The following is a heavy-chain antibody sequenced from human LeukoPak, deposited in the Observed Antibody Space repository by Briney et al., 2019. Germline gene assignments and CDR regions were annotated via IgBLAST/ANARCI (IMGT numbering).Heavy chain of an antibody. Sequence: GGSLRLSCAASGFTFSGSAMHWVRQAPGKGLEWVAVISYDGSNKYYADSVKGRFTISRDNSKNTLYLQMNSLRAEDTAVYYCARGGGRTTVTTNDYCGQGTLVTVSS. CDR2: ISYDGSNK. CDR1: GFTFSGSA. V-gene: IGHV3-30-3*01. J-gene: IGHJ4*02. CDR3: ARGGGRTTVTTNDY. D-gene: IGHD4-17*01.